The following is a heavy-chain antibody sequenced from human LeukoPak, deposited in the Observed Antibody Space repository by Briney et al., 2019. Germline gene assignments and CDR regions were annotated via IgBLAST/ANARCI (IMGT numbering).Heavy chain of an antibody. CDR2: INHSGST. D-gene: IGHD6-13*01. V-gene: IGHV4-34*01. Sequence: SSETLSLTCAVYGGSFSGYYWSWIRQPPGKGLEWIGEINHSGSTNYNPSLKSRVTMSVDTSKNQFSLKLSSVTAADTAVYYCARGGIAAATVEDYFDYWGQGTLVTVSS. CDR1: GGSFSGYY. CDR3: ARGGIAAATVEDYFDY. J-gene: IGHJ4*02.